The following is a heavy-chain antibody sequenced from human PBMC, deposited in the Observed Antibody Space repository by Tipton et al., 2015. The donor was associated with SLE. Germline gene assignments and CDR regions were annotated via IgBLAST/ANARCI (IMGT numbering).Heavy chain of an antibody. J-gene: IGHJ4*02. D-gene: IGHD2-15*01. CDR3: ARHVVATSRGSYYFDY. CDR1: GDSISSTTFY. Sequence: GLVKPSETLSLTCTVSGDSISSTTFYWGWIRQPPGKGLEWLGTIYYSGGTSYNPSLKSRLTISVDTSKNQFSLSLNSVTAADTAVYYCARHVVATSRGSYYFDYWGQGTLLTVSS. CDR2: IYYSGGT. V-gene: IGHV4-39*01.